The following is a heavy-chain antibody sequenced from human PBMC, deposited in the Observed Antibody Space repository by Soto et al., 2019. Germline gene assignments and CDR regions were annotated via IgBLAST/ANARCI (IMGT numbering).Heavy chain of an antibody. Sequence: QVELQQSGPGRVKPSETLSLTCNVSGASMRSYYWTWMRLSPGKGLEWIGDIFYSGSTNLNPSLRSRLSISIDTSKNKFSLMLNSVTAADTAVYYCARDLRCCGLDVWGQGTTVTVSS. CDR3: ARDLRCCGLDV. J-gene: IGHJ6*02. V-gene: IGHV4-59*01. CDR1: GASMRSYY. CDR2: IFYSGST. D-gene: IGHD3-9*01.